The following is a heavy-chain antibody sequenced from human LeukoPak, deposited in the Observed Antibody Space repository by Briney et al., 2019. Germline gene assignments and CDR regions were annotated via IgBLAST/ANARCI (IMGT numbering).Heavy chain of an antibody. Sequence: GGSLRLSCAVSGFTFSDTYMTWIRQAPGKGLESLSYISPSGTDISYADSVKGRFTISRDNAKNSLYLQMNSLRVEDTAVYYCARDSVLRYFDWLFPYYMDVWGKGTTVTISS. CDR3: ARDSVLRYFDWLFPYYMDV. V-gene: IGHV3-11*01. D-gene: IGHD3-9*01. J-gene: IGHJ6*03. CDR1: GFTFSDTY. CDR2: ISPSGTDI.